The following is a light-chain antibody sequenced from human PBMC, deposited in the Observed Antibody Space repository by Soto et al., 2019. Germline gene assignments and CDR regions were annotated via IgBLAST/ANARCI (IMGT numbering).Light chain of an antibody. CDR3: SSYAGSYTFV. Sequence: QSALTQPRSVSGSPGQSVTISCTGTSSDVGGYNYVSWYQHHPGKAPKFLIYDVTKRPSGVPDRFSGSKSGNTASLTISGLQAEDEADYYCSSYAGSYTFVFGTGTKVTVL. V-gene: IGLV2-11*01. J-gene: IGLJ1*01. CDR2: DVT. CDR1: SSDVGGYNY.